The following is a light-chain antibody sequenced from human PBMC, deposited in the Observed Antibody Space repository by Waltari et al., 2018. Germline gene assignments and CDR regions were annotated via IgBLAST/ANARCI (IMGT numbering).Light chain of an antibody. V-gene: IGLV2-14*03. Sequence: QSALTQPAPVAGFPGQVISLSRTGISSDVGGFNFVPWYQQHPGKAPKLMIYDVFNRPSGVSTRFSGSKSDNAASLAISGLQAEDEAVYYCSSYTASPPHVVFGGGTKVTVL. CDR2: DVF. CDR3: SSYTASPPHVV. CDR1: SSDVGGFNF. J-gene: IGLJ2*01.